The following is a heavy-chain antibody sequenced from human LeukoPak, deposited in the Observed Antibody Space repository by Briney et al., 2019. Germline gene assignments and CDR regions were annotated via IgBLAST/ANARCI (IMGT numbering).Heavy chain of an antibody. CDR1: GHTFDEYA. CDR2: ISWNSYAI. Sequence: GGSLRLSRAASGHTFDEYAMHWVRQPPGKGLEWVSGISWNSYAIGHADSVKGRFTISRDNAKNSLYLQMNSLRAARMALYYCAKGVGTSYHYHMDVWGKGATVIVSS. J-gene: IGHJ6*03. D-gene: IGHD1-26*01. V-gene: IGHV3-9*03. CDR3: AKGVGTSYHYHMDV.